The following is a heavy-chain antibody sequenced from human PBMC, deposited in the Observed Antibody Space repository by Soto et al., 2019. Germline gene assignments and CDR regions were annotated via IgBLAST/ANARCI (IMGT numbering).Heavy chain of an antibody. D-gene: IGHD3-22*01. V-gene: IGHV3-53*01. Sequence: GGSLRLSCAASGFTVSSNYMSWVRQAPGKGLEWVSVIYSGGSTYYADSVKGRFTISRDNSKNTLYLQMNSLRAEDTAVYYCARELRPPAYYYDSSGYYDYWGQGTLVTV. CDR1: GFTVSSNY. CDR3: ARELRPPAYYYDSSGYYDY. J-gene: IGHJ4*02. CDR2: IYSGGST.